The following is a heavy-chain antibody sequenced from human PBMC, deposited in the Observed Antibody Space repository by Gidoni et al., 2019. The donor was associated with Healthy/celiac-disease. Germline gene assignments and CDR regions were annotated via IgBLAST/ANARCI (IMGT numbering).Heavy chain of an antibody. Sequence: EVQLVESGGGLVQPGGSLRLCCAASGFTVSSNYMSWVRQAPGKGLEGVSVIYSGGSTDYADSVKGRFTIYRDNSKNTLYLQMNSLRAEDTAVYYWARVQLDQYYYESSATDAFDIWGQGTMVTVSS. J-gene: IGHJ3*02. CDR1: GFTVSSNY. CDR2: IYSGGST. D-gene: IGHD3-22*01. V-gene: IGHV3-66*01. CDR3: ARVQLDQYYYESSATDAFDI.